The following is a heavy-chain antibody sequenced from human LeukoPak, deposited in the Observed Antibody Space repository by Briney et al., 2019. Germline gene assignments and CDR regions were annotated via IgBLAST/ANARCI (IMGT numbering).Heavy chain of an antibody. V-gene: IGHV1-18*01. D-gene: IGHD5-18*01. Sequence: ASVKVSCKASGYTFTSYGISWVRQAPGQGLEWMGWISAYNGNTNYAQKLQGRVTMTTDTSTSTAYMELRSLRSDDTAVYYCARASWNRIHPLFMVYWGQEPLVTVP. CDR3: ARASWNRIHPLFMVY. CDR2: ISAYNGNT. CDR1: GYTFTSYG. J-gene: IGHJ4*02.